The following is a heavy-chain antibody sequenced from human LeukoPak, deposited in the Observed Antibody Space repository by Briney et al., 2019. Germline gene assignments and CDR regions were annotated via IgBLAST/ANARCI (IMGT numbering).Heavy chain of an antibody. CDR3: ARDLGQLERLPDAFDI. CDR2: IYHSGST. D-gene: IGHD1-1*01. Sequence: SETLSLTCTVSGGSISSYYWSWIRQPPGKGLEWIGYIYHSGSTYYNPSLKSRVTISVDRSKNQFSLKLSSVTAADTAVYYCARDLGQLERLPDAFDIWGQGTMVTVSS. CDR1: GGSISSYY. V-gene: IGHV4-59*12. J-gene: IGHJ3*02.